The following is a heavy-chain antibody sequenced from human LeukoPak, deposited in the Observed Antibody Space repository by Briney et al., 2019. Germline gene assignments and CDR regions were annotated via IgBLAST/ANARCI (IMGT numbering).Heavy chain of an antibody. D-gene: IGHD2-2*01. CDR3: ARRGWKYQLPSVMLYYYYGMDV. CDR2: INHSGST. CDR1: GGSFSGYY. Sequence: SETLSLTCAVYGGSFSGYYWSWIRQPPGKGLEWIGEINHSGSTNYNPSLKSRVTISVDTSKNQFSLKLSSVTAADTAVYYCARRGWKYQLPSVMLYYYYGMDVWGQGTTVTVSS. V-gene: IGHV4-34*01. J-gene: IGHJ6*02.